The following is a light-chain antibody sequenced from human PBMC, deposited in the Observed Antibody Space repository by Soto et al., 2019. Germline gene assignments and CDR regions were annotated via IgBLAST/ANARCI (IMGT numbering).Light chain of an antibody. CDR3: QQYGSSPWT. CDR2: GAS. CDR1: QSVSSSY. V-gene: IGKV3-20*01. J-gene: IGKJ1*01. Sequence: EIVLTQSPATLSLSPGERATLSCRPSQSVSSSYLAWYQQKPGQAPRLLIYGASMRDTGIPDRFSGSGSGTEFTLTINGLEPEDFAMYFCQQYGSSPWTFGQGTKVDI.